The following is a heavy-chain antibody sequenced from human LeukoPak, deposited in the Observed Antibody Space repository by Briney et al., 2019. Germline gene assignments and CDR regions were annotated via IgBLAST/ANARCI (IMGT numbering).Heavy chain of an antibody. J-gene: IGHJ4*02. CDR1: GFTVSSNY. Sequence: GGSLRLSCAASGFTVSSNYMSWVRQARGKGLEWVSVIYSGGSTYYADSVKGRFTISRDNSKNTLYLQMNSLRAEDTAVYYCARDRGYSSGEDYWGQGTLVTVSS. D-gene: IGHD6-19*01. CDR3: ARDRGYSSGEDY. V-gene: IGHV3-53*01. CDR2: IYSGGST.